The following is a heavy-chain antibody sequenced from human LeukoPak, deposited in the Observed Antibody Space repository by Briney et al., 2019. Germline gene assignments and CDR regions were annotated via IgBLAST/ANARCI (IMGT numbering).Heavy chain of an antibody. CDR3: ARGPMVRGVIRYDY. D-gene: IGHD3-10*01. CDR1: GFTFTSSA. Sequence: SVKVSCKASGFTFTSSAVQWVRQARGQRLEWIEWIVVGSGNTNYAQKFQERVTITRDMSTSTAYMELSSLRSEDTAVYYCARGPMVRGVIRYDYWGQGTLVTVSS. J-gene: IGHJ4*02. CDR2: IVVGSGNT. V-gene: IGHV1-58*01.